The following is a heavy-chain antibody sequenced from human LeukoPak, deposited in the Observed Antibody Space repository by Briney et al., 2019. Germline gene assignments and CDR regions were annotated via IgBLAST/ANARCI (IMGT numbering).Heavy chain of an antibody. D-gene: IGHD2-2*01. CDR1: GFTFSSYW. V-gene: IGHV3-7*01. CDR2: IKQDGSEK. J-gene: IGHJ4*02. Sequence: GGSLRLSCAASGFTFSSYWMSWVHQAPGKGLEWVANIKQDGSEKYYVDSVKGRFTISRDNAKNSLYLQMNSLRAEDTAVYYCAREGRYCSSTSCYHDYWGQGTLVTVSS. CDR3: AREGRYCSSTSCYHDY.